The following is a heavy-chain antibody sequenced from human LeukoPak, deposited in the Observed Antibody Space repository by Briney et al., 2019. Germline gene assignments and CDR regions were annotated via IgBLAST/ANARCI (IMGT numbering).Heavy chain of an antibody. CDR1: GFTFSSYW. J-gene: IGHJ4*02. Sequence: GGSLKLSCAASGFTFSSYWMHWVRQVPGKGLVWVARINPGGSSITYADSVKGRFTISRDNAKNTLYLQMGSLRAEDTGVYYCARSNQADDYWGQGTLVTVSS. CDR3: ARSNQADDY. CDR2: INPGGSSI. V-gene: IGHV3-74*01. D-gene: IGHD1-14*01.